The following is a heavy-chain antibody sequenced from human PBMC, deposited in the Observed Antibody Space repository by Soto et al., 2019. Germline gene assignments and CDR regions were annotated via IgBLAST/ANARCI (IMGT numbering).Heavy chain of an antibody. J-gene: IGHJ4*02. CDR1: GYTFTSYD. CDR3: ARGAPRSDCISNSCTIRFDY. V-gene: IGHV1-8*01. CDR2: MNPNSGNT. Sequence: ASVKVSCKASGYTFTSYDINWVRQATGQGLEWMGWMNPNSGNTGYAQKFQGRVTMTRNTSISTAYMELSSLRSEDTAVYYCARGAPRSDCISNSCTIRFDYWGQGTLVTVSS. D-gene: IGHD2-2*01.